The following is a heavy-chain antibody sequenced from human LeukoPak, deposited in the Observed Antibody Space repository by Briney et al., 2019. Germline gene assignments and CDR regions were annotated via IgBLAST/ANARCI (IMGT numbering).Heavy chain of an antibody. D-gene: IGHD6-13*01. CDR1: GGSFSGYY. CDR3: AKAGLGYSSSWDYYYYMDV. J-gene: IGHJ6*03. Sequence: SSETLSLTCAVYGGSFSGYYWSWIRQPPGKGLEWIGEINHSGSTNYNPSLKSRVTISVDTSKNQFSLRLTSVTAADTAVYYCAKAGLGYSSSWDYYYYMDVWGKGTTVTVSS. V-gene: IGHV4-34*01. CDR2: INHSGST.